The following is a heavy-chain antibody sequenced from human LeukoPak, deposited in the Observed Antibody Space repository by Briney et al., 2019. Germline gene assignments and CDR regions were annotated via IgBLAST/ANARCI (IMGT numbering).Heavy chain of an antibody. Sequence: SETLSLTCTVSGGSISSYYWSWIRQPPGKGLEWIGYIYYSGSTNYNPSLKSRVTISVDTSKNQFSLKLSSVTAADTAVYYCAGGQIPAFDYWGQGTLVTVSS. CDR2: IYYSGST. CDR1: GGSISSYY. CDR3: AGGQIPAFDY. J-gene: IGHJ4*02. V-gene: IGHV4-59*01.